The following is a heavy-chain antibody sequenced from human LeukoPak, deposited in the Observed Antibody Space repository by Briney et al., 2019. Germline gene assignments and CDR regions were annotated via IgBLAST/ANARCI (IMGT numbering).Heavy chain of an antibody. CDR3: ARYYYDRRTNWFDP. D-gene: IGHD3-22*01. CDR2: IYYSGST. J-gene: IGHJ5*02. V-gene: IGHV4-39*07. CDR1: GGSISSSSYY. Sequence: SETLSLTCTVSGGSISSSSYYWGWIRQPPGKGLEWIGSIYYSGSTYYNPSLKSRVTISVDTSKNQFSLKLSSVTAADTAVYYCARYYYDRRTNWFDPWGQGTLVTVSS.